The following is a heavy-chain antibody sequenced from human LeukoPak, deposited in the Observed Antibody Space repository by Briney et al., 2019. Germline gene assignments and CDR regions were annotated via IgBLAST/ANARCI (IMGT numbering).Heavy chain of an antibody. CDR2: IDITSSPT. V-gene: IGHV3-48*04. Sequence: GGSLRLSCAASGFTFSTYNMNWVRQAPGKGLEWISYIDITSSPTYYADSVKGRFTISGDNAKNSLYLQMNSLRADDTAVYHCARLGARGWFDPWGQGTLVTVSS. J-gene: IGHJ5*02. CDR1: GFTFSTYN. D-gene: IGHD1-26*01. CDR3: ARLGARGWFDP.